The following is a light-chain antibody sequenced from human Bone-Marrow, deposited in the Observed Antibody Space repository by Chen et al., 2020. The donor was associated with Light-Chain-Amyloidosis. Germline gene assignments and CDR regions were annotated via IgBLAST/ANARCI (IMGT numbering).Light chain of an antibody. J-gene: IGKJ2*01. CDR3: RQYNAFSMYT. CDR2: DAS. CDR1: QNIRKW. V-gene: IGKV1-5*01. Sequence: DIQMTQFPSTLSASVGDSVTITCRASQNIRKWVAWYQQKPGKAPNLLIDDASNLESGVPSRFSGSGSGTEFTLTISSLQPDDFATYYCRQYNAFSMYTFGQGTKLEIK.